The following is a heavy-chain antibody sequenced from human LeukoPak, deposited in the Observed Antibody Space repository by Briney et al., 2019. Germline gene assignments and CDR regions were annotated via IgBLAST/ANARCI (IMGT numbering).Heavy chain of an antibody. J-gene: IGHJ4*02. CDR2: INPGDSDS. CDR1: GYSFTRKW. V-gene: IGHV5-51*01. Sequence: GESLKISCKGSGYSFTRKWIGWVRQMPGKGLEWMAIINPGDSDSRYSPSIQGQVTISADKSISTAYLQWSSLKASDTAMYYCARLRYCSGGSCKGFDYWGQGTLVTVSS. CDR3: ARLRYCSGGSCKGFDY. D-gene: IGHD2-15*01.